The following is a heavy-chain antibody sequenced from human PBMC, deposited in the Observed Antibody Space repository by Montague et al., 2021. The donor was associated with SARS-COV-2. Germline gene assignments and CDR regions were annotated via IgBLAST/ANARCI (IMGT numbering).Heavy chain of an antibody. CDR2: VYHTGSA. CDR1: GGSVSSGGFY. CDR3: ASPINNGDYIHY. V-gene: IGHV4-31*03. Sequence: TLSLTCSVSGGSVSSGGFYWSWIRQHPEKGLEWIGYVYHTGSAYYTPSFKSRASISLDASKNQFSLRLSSVTAADTAVYYCASPINNGDYIHYWGQGTLVTVSS. D-gene: IGHD1/OR15-1a*01. J-gene: IGHJ4*02.